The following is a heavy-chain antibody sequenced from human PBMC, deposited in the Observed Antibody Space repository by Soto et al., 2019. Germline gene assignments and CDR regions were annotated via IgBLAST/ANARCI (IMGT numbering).Heavy chain of an antibody. D-gene: IGHD3-16*01. Sequence: SETLSLTCTVSGGTISSTTYYWGWFRQPPGKGPEWVGSIYYDGSTYYNPSLKSRVTISIDTSKDRFSLKLGSVTAADTAVYYCARQYHVDELKVWAYWGHGTQVTVSS. V-gene: IGHV4-39*01. J-gene: IGHJ4*01. CDR2: IYYDGST. CDR1: GGTISSTTYY. CDR3: ARQYHVDELKVWAY.